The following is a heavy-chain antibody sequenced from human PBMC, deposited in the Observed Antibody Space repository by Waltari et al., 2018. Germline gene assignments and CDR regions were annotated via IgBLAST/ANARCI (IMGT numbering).Heavy chain of an antibody. V-gene: IGHV3-43*02. Sequence: EVQLVESGGGVVQPGGSLRLSCAASGFTFDVYAMHWVRQAPGKGLEWVSLISGDGGSTYYADSVKGRFTISRDNSKNSLYLQMNSLRTEDTALYYCAKDRPSIVLRYFDWSHYGMDVWDQGP. J-gene: IGHJ6*02. D-gene: IGHD3-9*01. CDR2: ISGDGGST. CDR1: GFTFDVYA. CDR3: AKDRPSIVLRYFDWSHYGMDV.